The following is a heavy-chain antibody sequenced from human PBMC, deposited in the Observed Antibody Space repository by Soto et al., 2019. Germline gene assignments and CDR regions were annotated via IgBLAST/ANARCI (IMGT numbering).Heavy chain of an antibody. CDR1: GFTFSSYG. J-gene: IGHJ1*01. Sequence: QVQLVESGGGVVQPGRSLRLSCAASGFTFSSYGMHWVRQAPGKGLEWVAVISYDGSNKYYADSVKGRFTISRDNSKNTLYLQMNSLRAEDTAVYYCAKDVWQQLVFQHWGQGTLVTVSS. D-gene: IGHD6-13*01. V-gene: IGHV3-30*18. CDR2: ISYDGSNK. CDR3: AKDVWQQLVFQH.